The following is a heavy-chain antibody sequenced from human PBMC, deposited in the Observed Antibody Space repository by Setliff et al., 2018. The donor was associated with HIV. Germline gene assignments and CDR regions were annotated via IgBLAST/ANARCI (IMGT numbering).Heavy chain of an antibody. D-gene: IGHD3-10*01. CDR1: GGTFGSYS. V-gene: IGHV1-69*13. CDR2: IIPFFDMT. CDR3: ARGGSITLINYFDP. Sequence: SVKVSCKASGGTFGSYSISWVRQAPGQGLEWMGGIIPFFDMTNYAQKFQGRVTITADESTSTASMELSSLSSEDTAVYYCARGGSITLINYFDPWGQGTLVTVSS. J-gene: IGHJ5*02.